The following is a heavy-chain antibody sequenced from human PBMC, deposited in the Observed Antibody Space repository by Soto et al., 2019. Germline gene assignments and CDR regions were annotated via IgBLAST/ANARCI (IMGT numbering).Heavy chain of an antibody. D-gene: IGHD1-26*01. J-gene: IGHJ4*02. CDR2: ISANNVYT. Sequence: GGSLRLSCAASGFTFTNYYISWIRQAPGKGLEWVSYISANNVYTNYADSVKGRFTISRDNGKNSVYLQMNGLRAEDTAVYYCARDLEVGSYLYYFDFWXQGALVTVSS. CDR3: ARDLEVGSYLYYFDF. V-gene: IGHV3-11*06. CDR1: GFTFTNYY.